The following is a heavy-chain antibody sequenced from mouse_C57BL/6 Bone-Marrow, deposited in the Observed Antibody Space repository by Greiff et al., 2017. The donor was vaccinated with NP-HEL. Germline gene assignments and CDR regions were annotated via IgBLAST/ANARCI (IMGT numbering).Heavy chain of an antibody. CDR1: GFTFSSYA. CDR2: ISDGGSYT. V-gene: IGHV5-4*01. CDR3: ARDGAIYDGFLYAMDY. Sequence: EVKLQESGGGLVKPGGSLKLSCAASGFTFSSYAMSWVRQTPEKRLEWVATISDGGSYTYYPDNVKGRFTISRDTAKNNLYLQMSHLKSEDTAMYYCARDGAIYDGFLYAMDYWGQGTSVTVSS. D-gene: IGHD2-3*01. J-gene: IGHJ4*01.